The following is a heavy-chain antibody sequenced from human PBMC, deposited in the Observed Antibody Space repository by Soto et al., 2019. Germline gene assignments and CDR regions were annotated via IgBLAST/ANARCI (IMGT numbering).Heavy chain of an antibody. J-gene: IGHJ4*02. CDR3: APLPNHDSVWGDTD. CDR2: TSYSGST. V-gene: IGHV4-39*01. CDR1: GVSISSQSYY. Sequence: QLQLQESGPGLVKPSETLSLTCTVSGVSISSQSYYWTWIRQPPEKGLEWIGSTSYSGSTYYNPSLKSRVSISADTSKNRFSLRVTSVTVADTAVYYCAPLPNHDSVWGDTDWGQGILVTVSS. D-gene: IGHD3-22*01.